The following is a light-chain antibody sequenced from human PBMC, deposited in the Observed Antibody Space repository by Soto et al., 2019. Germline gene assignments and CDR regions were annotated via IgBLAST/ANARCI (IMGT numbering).Light chain of an antibody. J-gene: IGLJ1*01. V-gene: IGLV2-14*01. CDR2: EVS. CDR3: SSYTSSSTLHV. CDR1: SSDVGGYNY. Sequence: QSALTQPASVSGSPGQSITISCTGTSSDVGGYNYVCWYQQHPGKAPKLMIYEVSNRPSGVSNRFSGSKSGNTASLTISGLQAEDEADYYCSSYTSSSTLHVFGTGTKVTVL.